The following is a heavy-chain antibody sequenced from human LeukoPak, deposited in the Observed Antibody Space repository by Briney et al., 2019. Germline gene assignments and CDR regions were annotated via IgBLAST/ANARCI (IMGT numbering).Heavy chain of an antibody. CDR1: GFTFSSYA. CDR3: AKTRPLDSSSWSHGDY. D-gene: IGHD6-13*01. CDR2: ISGSGDST. J-gene: IGHJ4*02. V-gene: IGHV3-23*01. Sequence: GGSLRLSCAASGFTFSSYAMSWVRQAPGKGLEWVSAISGSGDSTYYGDSVKGRFTISRDNSKNTLYLQMNSLRAEDTAVYYCAKTRPLDSSSWSHGDYWGQGTLVTASS.